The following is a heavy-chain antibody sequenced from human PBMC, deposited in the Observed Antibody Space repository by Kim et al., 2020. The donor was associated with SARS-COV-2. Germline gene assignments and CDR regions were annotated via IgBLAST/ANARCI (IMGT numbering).Heavy chain of an antibody. D-gene: IGHD6-25*01. J-gene: IGHJ4*02. V-gene: IGHV1-24*01. CDR3: ATAPAALRRVSFDY. Sequence: GQKFPGRVTMTEDTSTDTAYMELSSLRSEDTAVYYCATAPAALRRVSFDYWGQGTLVTVSS.